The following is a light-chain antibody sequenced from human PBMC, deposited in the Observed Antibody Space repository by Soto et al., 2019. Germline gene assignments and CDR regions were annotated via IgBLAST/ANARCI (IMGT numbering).Light chain of an antibody. Sequence: QSVLTQPASVSGSRGQSITISCTGTSSNVGSYNFVSWYRQYPGKAPELIIYEVSQRPSTFFNRFSGSKSGNTASLTISGLQSDDDADYYCCSSAGNNDLVFGGGTQLTVL. J-gene: IGLJ3*02. V-gene: IGLV2-23*02. CDR3: CSSAGNNDLV. CDR2: EVS. CDR1: SSNVGSYNF.